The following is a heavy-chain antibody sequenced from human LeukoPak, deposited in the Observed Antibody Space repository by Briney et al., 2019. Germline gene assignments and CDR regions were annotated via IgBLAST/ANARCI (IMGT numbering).Heavy chain of an antibody. J-gene: IGHJ3*02. D-gene: IGHD3-10*01. Sequence: TGGSLRLSCAASGFTFNSYGMHWVRQAPGKGLEWVSTISYSGGSTYYADSVKGRFAISRDSSKNTLYLQMNGLRGEDTAVYYCAKDDGGSPPDAFDIWGQGTLVTVSS. CDR2: ISYSGGST. CDR1: GFTFNSYG. V-gene: IGHV3-23*01. CDR3: AKDDGGSPPDAFDI.